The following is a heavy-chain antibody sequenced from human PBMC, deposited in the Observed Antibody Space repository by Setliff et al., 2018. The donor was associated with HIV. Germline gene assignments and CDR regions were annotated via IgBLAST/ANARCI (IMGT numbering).Heavy chain of an antibody. CDR2: IFHSGDT. J-gene: IGHJ4*02. V-gene: IGHV4-31*03. CDR1: GVSVGSGDYY. D-gene: IGHD6-6*01. Sequence: PSETLSLTCSVSGVSVGSGDYYWHWIRQHPEKALEWIGYIFHSGDTCYNPSLKSRISMSVDTSKNQFSLELTSLTAADTAVYYCATRPRIAARPFDYWGQGMLVTVSS. CDR3: ATRPRIAARPFDY.